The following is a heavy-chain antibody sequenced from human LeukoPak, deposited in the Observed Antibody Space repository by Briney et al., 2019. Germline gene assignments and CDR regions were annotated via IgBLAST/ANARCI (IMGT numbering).Heavy chain of an antibody. CDR1: GFTFSGHW. D-gene: IGHD3-10*01. CDR3: TRSGYYNGYDH. J-gene: IGHJ4*02. Sequence: GGSVRLSCVASGFTFSGHWMHWVRQVPGKGLVAVARIAPDGSATTYADSVKGRFTISRDNAKNTLYLEMNSLTAEDTALYYCTRSGYYNGYDHWGQGTLVTVSS. CDR2: IAPDGSAT. V-gene: IGHV3-74*03.